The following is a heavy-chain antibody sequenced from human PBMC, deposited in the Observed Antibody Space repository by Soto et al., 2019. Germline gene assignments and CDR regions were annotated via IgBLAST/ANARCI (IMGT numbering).Heavy chain of an antibody. J-gene: IGHJ6*02. CDR1: GYTFTSYA. CDR3: ARALHYDILTGTTRDYYYYGMDV. CDR2: INAGNGNT. Sequence: ASVKVSCKASGYTFTSYAMHWVRQAPGQRLEWMGWINAGNGNTKYSQKLKGRVTITRDTSASTAYMELSNLRTEDTAVYYCARALHYDILTGTTRDYYYYGMDVWGQGTTVTVSS. D-gene: IGHD3-9*01. V-gene: IGHV1-3*01.